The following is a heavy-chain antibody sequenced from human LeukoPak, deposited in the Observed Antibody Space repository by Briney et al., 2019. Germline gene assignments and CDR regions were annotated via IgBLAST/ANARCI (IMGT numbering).Heavy chain of an antibody. CDR1: GGTFSSYA. D-gene: IGHD5-12*01. CDR2: IIPIFGTA. V-gene: IGHV1-69*05. Sequence: PWASVKVSCKASGGTFSSYAISWVRQAPGQGLEWMGGIIPIFGTANYAQKFQGRVTMTRDTSTSTVYMELSSLRSEDTAVYYCATLPGWLSIDYWGQGTLVTVSS. CDR3: ATLPGWLSIDY. J-gene: IGHJ4*02.